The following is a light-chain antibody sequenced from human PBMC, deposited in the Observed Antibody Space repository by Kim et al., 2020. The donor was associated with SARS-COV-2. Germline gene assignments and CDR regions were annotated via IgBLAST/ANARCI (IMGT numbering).Light chain of an antibody. CDR3: QQVGGAVFS. Sequence: SRGERATLSGRARGRGTGGNVAGYQNKRGRAPRLLSDGGGNRATGIADRVSGRGSGRDCTLTVSSLEPEDFALYYCQQVGGAVFSFGQGTKLEIK. J-gene: IGKJ2*03. V-gene: IGKV3-20*01. CDR1: GRGTGGN. CDR2: GGG.